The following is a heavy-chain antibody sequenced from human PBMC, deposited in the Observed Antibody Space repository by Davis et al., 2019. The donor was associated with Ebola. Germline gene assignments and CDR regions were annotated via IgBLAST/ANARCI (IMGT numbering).Heavy chain of an antibody. V-gene: IGHV4-34*01. Sequence: SETLSLTCAVYGGSFSGYYWSWIRQPPWKGLEWIGEINHSGSTNYNPSLKSRVTISVDTSKNQFSLKLSSVTAADTAVYYCARGGGWLVRDYWGQGTLVTVSS. J-gene: IGHJ4*02. D-gene: IGHD6-19*01. CDR3: ARGGGWLVRDY. CDR2: INHSGST. CDR1: GGSFSGYY.